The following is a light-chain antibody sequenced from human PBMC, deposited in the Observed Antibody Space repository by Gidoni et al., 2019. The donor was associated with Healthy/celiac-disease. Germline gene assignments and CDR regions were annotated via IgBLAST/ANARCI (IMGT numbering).Light chain of an antibody. CDR3: QHYHNWPPYT. J-gene: IGKJ2*01. Sequence: EIARTQEPTTQSLSPGERATLSCRASHSVSSHLAWYQQKPGQAPRLLLYGASTRVTGTPARLSGSGSGTEFTLTIISLQSEDFAAYYCQHYHNWPPYTFGQGTKVYLK. V-gene: IGKV3-15*01. CDR2: GAS. CDR1: HSVSSH.